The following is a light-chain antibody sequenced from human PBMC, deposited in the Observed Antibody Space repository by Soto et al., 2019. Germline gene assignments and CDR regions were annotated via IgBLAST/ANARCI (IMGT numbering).Light chain of an antibody. J-gene: IGKJ2*01. Sequence: EIVLTQSPGTLSLSPGERATLSCRASRSFASSYLAWYQHKPGQAPRLLIYAAPIRATGVPDRFSGSGSGTDFTLTISRLEPEDSAVYYCQQYGASPPYTFGQGTKVDIK. CDR1: RSFASSY. CDR2: AAP. V-gene: IGKV3-20*01. CDR3: QQYGASPPYT.